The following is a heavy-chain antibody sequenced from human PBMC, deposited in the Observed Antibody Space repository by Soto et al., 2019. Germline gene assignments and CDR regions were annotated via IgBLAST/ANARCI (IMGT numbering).Heavy chain of an antibody. D-gene: IGHD6-19*01. CDR1: GYTFTSYG. Sequence: QVQLVQSGAEVKKPGASVKVSCKTSGYTFTSYGISWVRQAPGQGLEWMGWISPYNGKTNYAQKVQGRVTMTTDTSTSTAYMELRSLRSDDTAVYYCARDYSSGWSTNSWGKGENWFDPWGQGTLVTVSS. CDR3: ARDYSSGWSTNSWGKGENWFDP. CDR2: ISPYNGKT. J-gene: IGHJ5*02. V-gene: IGHV1-18*01.